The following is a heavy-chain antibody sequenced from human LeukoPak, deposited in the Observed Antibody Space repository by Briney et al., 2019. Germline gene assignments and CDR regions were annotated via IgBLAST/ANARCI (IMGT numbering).Heavy chain of an antibody. CDR1: GFNFRSYW. D-gene: IGHD1-26*01. J-gene: IGHJ3*01. V-gene: IGHV3-74*01. Sequence: GESLRLSCAASGFNFRSYWTHGVGHPPAKGLVGVSRIKSDGSVTSYADSVKGRFTISRENAKNTLYVQVNSLRVEDTAVYYCARGDFFDVWGEGTMVTVSS. CDR3: ARGDFFDV. CDR2: IKSDGSVT.